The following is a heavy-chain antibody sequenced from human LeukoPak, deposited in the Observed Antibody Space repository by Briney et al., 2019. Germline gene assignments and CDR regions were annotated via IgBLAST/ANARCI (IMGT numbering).Heavy chain of an antibody. J-gene: IGHJ4*02. Sequence: GASVKVSCKASGYTFTSYYMHWVRQAPGQGLEWMGIINPSGGSTSYAQKFQGRVTMTRDTSTSTVYMELSSLRSEDTAVYYCARENYDSSGYHYYFDYWGQGTLVTVSS. D-gene: IGHD3-22*01. V-gene: IGHV1-46*01. CDR1: GYTFTSYY. CDR3: ARENYDSSGYHYYFDY. CDR2: INPSGGST.